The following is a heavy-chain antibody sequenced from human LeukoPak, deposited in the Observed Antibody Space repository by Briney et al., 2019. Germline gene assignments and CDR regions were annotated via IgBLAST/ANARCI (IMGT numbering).Heavy chain of an antibody. J-gene: IGHJ3*02. V-gene: IGHV1-69*13. CDR1: GGTFSSYA. CDR3: ARDPLGTTAAFDI. Sequence: SVRVSCKASGGTFSSYAISWVRQAPGQGLEWMGGIIPIFGTANYAQKFQGRVTITADESTSTAYMELSSLRSEDTAVYYCARDPLGTTAAFDIWGQGTMVTVSS. D-gene: IGHD1-1*01. CDR2: IIPIFGTA.